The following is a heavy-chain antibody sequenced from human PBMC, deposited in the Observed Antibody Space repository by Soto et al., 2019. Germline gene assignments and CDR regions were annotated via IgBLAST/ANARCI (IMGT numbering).Heavy chain of an antibody. CDR2: IYPADSDT. V-gene: IGHV5-51*01. CDR3: AAAIGVTESAYFHH. CDR1: GYSFTSYW. D-gene: IGHD6-19*01. Sequence: PGDSLKISCKGSGYSFTSYWIGWVRQMPGKGLEWMGIIYPADSDTRYSPSFQGQVTISADKSISTAYLQWTSLKASDTATYYCAAAIGVTESAYFHHWGQGTRVTVSS. J-gene: IGHJ1*01.